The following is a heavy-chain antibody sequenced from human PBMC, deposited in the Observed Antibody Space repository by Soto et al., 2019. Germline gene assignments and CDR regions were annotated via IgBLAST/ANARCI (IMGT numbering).Heavy chain of an antibody. CDR3: ARGGSTTVVMGY. CDR1: GGTFSSYA. J-gene: IGHJ4*02. Sequence: ASVKVSCKASGGTFSSYAISWVRQAPGQGLEWMGGIIPIFGTANYAQKFQGRVTITADESTSTAYMELSSLRSEDTAVYYCARGGSTTVVMGYWGQGTLVTVSS. D-gene: IGHD4-17*01. CDR2: IIPIFGTA. V-gene: IGHV1-69*13.